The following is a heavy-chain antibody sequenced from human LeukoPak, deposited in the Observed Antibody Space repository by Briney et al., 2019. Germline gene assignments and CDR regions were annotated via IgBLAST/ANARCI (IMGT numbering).Heavy chain of an antibody. D-gene: IGHD3-9*01. CDR2: VHSSGST. V-gene: IGHV4-59*01. CDR3: ARLAPGNYDILTGDPKVVFDY. J-gene: IGHJ4*02. Sequence: SETLSLTCTVSGGSISSFFWSWIRQPPGKGLEWIGCVHSSGSTKYNPSLKSRLIISVDVSKNQFSLKLRSVRVADTAVYYCARLAPGNYDILTGDPKVVFDYWGQGALVTVSS. CDR1: GGSISSFF.